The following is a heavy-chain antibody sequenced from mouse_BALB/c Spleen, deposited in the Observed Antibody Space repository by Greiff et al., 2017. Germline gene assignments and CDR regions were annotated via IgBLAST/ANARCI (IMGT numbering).Heavy chain of an antibody. CDR3: ARHGSSYYAMDY. CDR2: ISSGGSYT. J-gene: IGHJ4*01. D-gene: IGHD1-1*01. Sequence: EVMLVESGGDLVKPGGSLKLSCAASGFTFSSYGMSWVRQTPDKRLEWVATISSGGSYTYYPDSVKGRFTISRDNAKNTLYLQMSSLKSEDTAMYYCARHGSSYYAMDYWGQGTSVTVSS. CDR1: GFTFSSYG. V-gene: IGHV5-6*01.